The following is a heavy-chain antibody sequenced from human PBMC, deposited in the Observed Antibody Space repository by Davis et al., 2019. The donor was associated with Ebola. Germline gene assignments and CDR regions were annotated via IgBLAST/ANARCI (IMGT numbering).Heavy chain of an antibody. D-gene: IGHD2-15*01. CDR2: IYYSGST. Sequence: GSLRLSCTVSGGSISSYYWSWIRQPPGKGLEWIGYIYYSGSTNYNPSLKSRVTISVDTSKNQFSLKLSSVTAADTAVYYCARYFCSGGSCYPDYWGQGTLVTVSS. CDR1: GGSISSYY. J-gene: IGHJ4*02. V-gene: IGHV4-59*01. CDR3: ARYFCSGGSCYPDY.